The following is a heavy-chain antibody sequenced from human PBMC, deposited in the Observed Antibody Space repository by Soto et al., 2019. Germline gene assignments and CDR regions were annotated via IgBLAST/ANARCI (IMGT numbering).Heavy chain of an antibody. V-gene: IGHV1-58*01. Sequence: GASVKVSFKASGFTFTSSAVQWLRQARGQRLEWIGWIVVGSGNTSYAQKFQERVTITRDMSTSAAYMELSSLRSEDTAVYYCAAESPVLRFLEGAYYNYYGMDVWGQGTTVTVSS. CDR2: IVVGSGNT. CDR1: GFTFTSSA. J-gene: IGHJ6*02. D-gene: IGHD3-3*01. CDR3: AAESPVLRFLEGAYYNYYGMDV.